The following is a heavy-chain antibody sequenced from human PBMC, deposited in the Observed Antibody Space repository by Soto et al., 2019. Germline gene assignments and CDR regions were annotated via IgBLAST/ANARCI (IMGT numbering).Heavy chain of an antibody. CDR1: GFTVSSNY. CDR2: IYSGGNT. Sequence: EVQLVETGGGLIQPGGSLRLSCAASGFTVSSNYMNWVRQAPGKGLEWVSVIYSGGNTYYADSVKDRFTISRDNSKNTLYLQMNSLRAEDTAVYYCASLNGLGKGDYWGQGTLVTVSS. CDR3: ASLNGLGKGDY. D-gene: IGHD2-8*01. J-gene: IGHJ4*02. V-gene: IGHV3-53*02.